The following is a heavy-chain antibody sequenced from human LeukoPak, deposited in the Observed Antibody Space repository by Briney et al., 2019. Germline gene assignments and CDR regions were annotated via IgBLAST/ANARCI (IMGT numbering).Heavy chain of an antibody. D-gene: IGHD4-17*01. CDR3: ARTGSTVTMLYPFDH. V-gene: IGHV4-59*01. CDR2: FYYSGST. J-gene: IGHJ4*02. CDR1: GGSIRSYY. Sequence: SETLSLTCTVSGGSIRSYYWSWIRQPPGKGLEWIGYFYYSGSTNYNPSLKSRVSISVDTSKNQFSLKLSSATAADTAVYYCARTGSTVTMLYPFDHWGQGTLVTVSS.